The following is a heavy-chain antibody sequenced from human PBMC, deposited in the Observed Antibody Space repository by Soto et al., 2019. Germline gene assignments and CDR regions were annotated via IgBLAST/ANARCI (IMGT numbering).Heavy chain of an antibody. CDR2: IYYSGST. Sequence: SETLSLTCTVSGGSISSGGYYWSWIRQHPGKGLEWIGYIYYSGSTYYNPSLKSRVTITVDTSKNQFSLKLSSVTAADTAVYYCARDRASDSSSSPHWFDPWGQGTLV. J-gene: IGHJ5*02. V-gene: IGHV4-31*03. D-gene: IGHD6-6*01. CDR1: GGSISSGGYY. CDR3: ARDRASDSSSSPHWFDP.